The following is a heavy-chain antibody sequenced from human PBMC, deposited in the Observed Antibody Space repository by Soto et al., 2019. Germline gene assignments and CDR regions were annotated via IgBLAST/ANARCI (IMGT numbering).Heavy chain of an antibody. Sequence: SETLSLTCTVSGGSISNYYCSWIRQPPGKGLEWIGYIYYSGSTNYNTSLKSRVIISVDTSKNQFSLRLSSVTAADTAVYYCARGSGSSSWYGGLGFDYWGQGTLVTVSS. V-gene: IGHV4-59*01. CDR1: GGSISNYY. CDR3: ARGSGSSSWYGGLGFDY. J-gene: IGHJ4*02. CDR2: IYYSGST. D-gene: IGHD6-13*01.